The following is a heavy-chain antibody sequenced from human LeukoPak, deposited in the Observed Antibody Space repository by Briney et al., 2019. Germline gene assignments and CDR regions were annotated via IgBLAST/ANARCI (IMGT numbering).Heavy chain of an antibody. V-gene: IGHV3-72*01. CDR3: VAVAGTGAIYI. CDR1: GFTFSSYW. CDR2: IRNKANSYTT. Sequence: PGGPLRLSCAASGFTFSSYWMSWVRQAPGKGLEWVGRIRNKANSYTTEYAASVKGRFTISRDDSKNSLYLQMNSLKSEDTAVYYCVAVAGTGAIYIWGQGTMLTVSS. J-gene: IGHJ3*02. D-gene: IGHD6-19*01.